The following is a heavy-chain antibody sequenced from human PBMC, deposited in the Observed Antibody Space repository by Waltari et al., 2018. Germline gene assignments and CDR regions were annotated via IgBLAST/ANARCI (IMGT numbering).Heavy chain of an antibody. CDR2: IYYSGST. CDR1: GGSISSSSYY. J-gene: IGHJ6*02. D-gene: IGHD1-1*01. V-gene: IGHV4-39*07. CDR3: ARGGGTYGMDV. Sequence: QLQLQESGPGLVKPSETLSLTCTVSGGSISSSSYYWGWIRQPPGKGLEWMGSIYYSGSTYYNPSLKSRVTISVDTSKNQFSLKLSSVTAADTAVYYCARGGGTYGMDVWGQGTTVTVSS.